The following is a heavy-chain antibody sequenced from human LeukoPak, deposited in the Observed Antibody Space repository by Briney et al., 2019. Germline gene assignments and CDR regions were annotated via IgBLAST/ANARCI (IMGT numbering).Heavy chain of an antibody. CDR1: GYTFTSYG. CDR3: ARDGGDDILTGYWAYFDY. D-gene: IGHD3-9*01. V-gene: IGHV1-18*04. CDR2: ISAYNGNT. Sequence: ASVKVSCKASGYTFTSYGISWVRQAPGQGLEWMGWISAYNGNTNYAQKLQGRVTMTTDTSTSTAYMELRSLGSDDTAVYYCARDGGDDILTGYWAYFDYWGQGTLVTVSS. J-gene: IGHJ4*02.